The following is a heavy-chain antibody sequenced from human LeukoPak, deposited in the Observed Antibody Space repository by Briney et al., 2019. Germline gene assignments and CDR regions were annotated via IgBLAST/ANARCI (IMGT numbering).Heavy chain of an antibody. CDR3: ARVAWFGEPLNFDL. V-gene: IGHV4-31*03. CDR2: SYYSRST. CDR1: GGYISSDGYY. D-gene: IGHD3-10*01. Sequence: PSETLFLTCTVSGGYISSDGYYSSWIRQHPGKGLERIGYSYYSRSTYYHPSLQSRLTIPVDPPKNQFSLKLSSVTAADTAVYYCARVAWFGEPLNFDLWGRGTLVTVSS. J-gene: IGHJ2*01.